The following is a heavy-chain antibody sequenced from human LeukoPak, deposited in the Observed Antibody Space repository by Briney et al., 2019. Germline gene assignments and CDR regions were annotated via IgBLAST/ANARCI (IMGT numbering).Heavy chain of an antibody. V-gene: IGHV4-4*02. D-gene: IGHD3-3*01. CDR2: LYHCGST. Sequence: SEMLSFTYGFSCGFISSSNWWSWVRQRPGKGLEWIGELYHCGSTYYNPSLKSRVTISVDKSKNQFSLRLRSVTAADTAVYYCASVGEGLRFLESGPIDYWGQGTLVTVSS. CDR3: ASVGEGLRFLESGPIDY. J-gene: IGHJ4*02. CDR1: CGFISSSNW.